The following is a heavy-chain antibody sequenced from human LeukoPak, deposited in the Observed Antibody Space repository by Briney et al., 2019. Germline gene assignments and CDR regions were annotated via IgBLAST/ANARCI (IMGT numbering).Heavy chain of an antibody. CDR1: GGSINSNNYY. V-gene: IGHV4-39*07. Sequence: SETLSLTCTVSGGSINSNNYYWAWIRQPPGKGLEWIASIYHSWSTHYNSSLKSRVTMSVDTSKNQFSLKLSSVTAADTAMYYCARVRGYHTGLLYDFDYWGQGILVTVSS. CDR3: ARVRGYHTGLLYDFDY. J-gene: IGHJ4*01. D-gene: IGHD2-21*01. CDR2: IYHSWST.